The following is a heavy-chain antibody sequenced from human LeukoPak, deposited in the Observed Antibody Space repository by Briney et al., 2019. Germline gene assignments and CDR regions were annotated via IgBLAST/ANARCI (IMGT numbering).Heavy chain of an antibody. V-gene: IGHV1-69*05. CDR3: ARGRVGYSYGPPNY. J-gene: IGHJ4*02. D-gene: IGHD5-18*01. CDR1: GGTFSSYA. Sequence: SVKVSCKASGGTFSSYAISWVRQAPGQGLEWMGGIIPIFGTANYAQKFQGRVTITTDESTSTAYMELSSLRSEDTAVYYCARGRVGYSYGPPNYWGQGTLVTVSS. CDR2: IIPIFGTA.